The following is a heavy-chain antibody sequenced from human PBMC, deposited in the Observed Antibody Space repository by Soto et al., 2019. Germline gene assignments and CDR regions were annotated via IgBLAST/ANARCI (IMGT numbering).Heavy chain of an antibody. Sequence: GGSLRLSCAAAGFDFEDYAMHWVRQVPGKGLEWVSLTNSDGTDSYYMDSVKGRFTISRDNAKSTLYLQMDRLRPEDTALYFCAKSLYYYDISPLDHWGQGTLVTVSS. V-gene: IGHV3-43D*04. CDR2: TNSDGTDS. J-gene: IGHJ4*02. D-gene: IGHD3-22*01. CDR3: AKSLYYYDISPLDH. CDR1: GFDFEDYA.